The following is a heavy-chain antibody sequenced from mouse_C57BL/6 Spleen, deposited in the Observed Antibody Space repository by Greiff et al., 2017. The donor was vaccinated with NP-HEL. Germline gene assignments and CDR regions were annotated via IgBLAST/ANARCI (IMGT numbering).Heavy chain of an antibody. J-gene: IGHJ2*01. CDR1: GSTFTSYW. Sequence: QVQLQQPGAELVRPGSSVTLSCKASGSTFTSYWMHWVKQRPIHGLEWIGNIDPSDSETHYNQKFTAKATLTVDKSSSTAYMQLSSLTSEDSAVYYCARGGDNYFDCWGQGTTLTVSS. V-gene: IGHV1-52*01. CDR2: IDPSDSET. D-gene: IGHD3-2*01. CDR3: ARGGDNYFDC.